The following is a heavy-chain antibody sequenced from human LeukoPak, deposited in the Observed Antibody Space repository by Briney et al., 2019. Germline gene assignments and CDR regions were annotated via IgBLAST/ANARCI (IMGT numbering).Heavy chain of an antibody. CDR1: GGTFSSYA. CDR3: ARGAAPSIAARPDGY. Sequence: SVKVSCKASGGTFSSYAISWVRQAPGRGLEWMGGIIPIFGTANYAQKFQGRVTITADESTSTAYMELSSLRSEDTAVYYCARGAAPSIAARPDGYWGQGTLVTVSS. D-gene: IGHD6-6*01. J-gene: IGHJ4*02. CDR2: IIPIFGTA. V-gene: IGHV1-69*13.